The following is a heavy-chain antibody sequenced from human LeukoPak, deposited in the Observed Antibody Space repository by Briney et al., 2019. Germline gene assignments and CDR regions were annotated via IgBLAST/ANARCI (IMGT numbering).Heavy chain of an antibody. CDR1: GGSVSRNW. Sequence: PSETLSLTCAVSGGSVSRNWWSWVRQPPGKGLEWIGEIHHSGGTNYNPSLESRVTMSLDKSNNQFSLKLSSVTAADTAVYYCARQKWEQQGRDYYFNGLDVWGPGTTVIVSS. D-gene: IGHD1/OR15-1a*01. V-gene: IGHV4-4*02. CDR3: ARQKWEQQGRDYYFNGLDV. J-gene: IGHJ6*02. CDR2: IHHSGGT.